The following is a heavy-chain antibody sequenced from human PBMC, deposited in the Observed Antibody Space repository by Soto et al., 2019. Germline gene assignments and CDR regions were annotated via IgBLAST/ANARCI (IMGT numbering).Heavy chain of an antibody. CDR1: GGTFSSYT. CDR3: AMEYCSSTSCYRDY. V-gene: IGHV1-69*02. Sequence: QVQLVQSGAEVKKPGSSVKVSCKASGGTFSSYTISWVRQAPGQGLEWMGRIIPILGIANYAQKFQGRVTIXAXKXXSTAYMELGSLRSADTAVYYCAMEYCSSTSCYRDYWGQGTLVTVSS. D-gene: IGHD2-2*02. CDR2: IIPILGIA. J-gene: IGHJ4*02.